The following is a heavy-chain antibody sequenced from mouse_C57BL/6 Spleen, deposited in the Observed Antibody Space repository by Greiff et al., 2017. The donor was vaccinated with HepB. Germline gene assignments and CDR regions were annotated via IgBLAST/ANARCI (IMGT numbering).Heavy chain of an antibody. CDR3: ARGGTIYYDSFAY. J-gene: IGHJ3*01. V-gene: IGHV1-80*01. Sequence: QVQLQQSGAELVKPGASVKISCKASGYAFSSYWMNWVKQRPGKGLEWIGQIYPGDGDTNYNGKFKGKATLTADKSSSTAYMQLSSLTSEDSAVYFCARGGTIYYDSFAYWGQGTLVTVSA. CDR1: GYAFSSYW. D-gene: IGHD2-4*01. CDR2: IYPGDGDT.